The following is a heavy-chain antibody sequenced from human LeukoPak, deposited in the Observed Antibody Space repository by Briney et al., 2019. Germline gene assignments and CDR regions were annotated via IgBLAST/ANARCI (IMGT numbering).Heavy chain of an antibody. D-gene: IGHD6-19*01. CDR3: ARESSGWSQSDPFDY. Sequence: PGGSLRLSCAASGFTFSSYAMSWVRQAPGKGLEWVANIKQDGSEKYYVDSVKGRFTISRDNAKNSLYLQMNSLRAEDTAVYYCARESSGWSQSDPFDYWGQGTLVTVSS. CDR1: GFTFSSYA. J-gene: IGHJ4*02. CDR2: IKQDGSEK. V-gene: IGHV3-7*01.